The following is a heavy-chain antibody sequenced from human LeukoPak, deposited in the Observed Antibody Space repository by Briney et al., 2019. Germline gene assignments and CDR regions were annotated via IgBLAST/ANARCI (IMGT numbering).Heavy chain of an antibody. J-gene: IGHJ6*02. CDR2: IHYSGKT. D-gene: IGHD3-16*01. CDR1: GGSISGYY. V-gene: IGHV4-59*01. CDR3: ARFGFYYDIDV. Sequence: PSETLSLTCTVSGGSISGYYWTWTRQPPGQGREWIGQIHYSGKTDYNPSLRSRITISVDTSKNQMFLKLSSVTAADTAVYYCARFGFYYDIDVWGQGTTVTVSS.